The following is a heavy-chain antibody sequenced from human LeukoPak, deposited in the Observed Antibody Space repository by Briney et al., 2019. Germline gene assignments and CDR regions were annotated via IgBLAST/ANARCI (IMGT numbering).Heavy chain of an antibody. V-gene: IGHV1-69*13. Sequence: ASVKVSCKASGGTFSSYAISWVRQAPGQGLEWMGGIIPIFGTEHYAQKFQGRVTITADEPTSTAYMELSSLRSEDTAVYYCARGPHPIVVVPAAISYYYYYGMDVWGQGTTVTVSS. J-gene: IGHJ6*02. CDR1: GGTFSSYA. CDR3: ARGPHPIVVVPAAISYYYYYGMDV. CDR2: IIPIFGTE. D-gene: IGHD2-2*01.